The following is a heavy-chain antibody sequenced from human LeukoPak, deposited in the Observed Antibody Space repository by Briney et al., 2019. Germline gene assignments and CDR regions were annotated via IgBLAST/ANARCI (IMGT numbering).Heavy chain of an antibody. CDR1: GYTLTELS. V-gene: IGHV1-24*01. CDR3: ATVTTAEVAYFDY. CDR2: FDPEDGET. J-gene: IGHJ4*02. D-gene: IGHD4-17*01. Sequence: ASEKVSCKVSGYTLTELSMHWVRQAPGKGLELMGGFDPEDGETIYAQKFQGRVTMTEDTSTDTAYMELSSLRSEDTAVYYCATVTTAEVAYFDYWGQGTLVTVSS.